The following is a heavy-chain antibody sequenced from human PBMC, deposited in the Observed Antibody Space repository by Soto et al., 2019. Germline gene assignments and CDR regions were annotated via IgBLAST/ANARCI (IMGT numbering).Heavy chain of an antibody. CDR2: FNHSGRT. V-gene: IGHV4-34*01. D-gene: IGHD6-13*01. CDR3: ARGYRFRWYDCGY. CDR1: GGSFSGYY. Sequence: QVQLQQWGAGLLKPSETLSLTCAVYGGSFSGYYWSWIRQPPGKGLEGIGEFNHSGRTNYNPSLKSRVTISLDPSKNPFSLKMSSVTAADTAVYYCARGYRFRWYDCGYWGQGTLVTVSS. J-gene: IGHJ4*02.